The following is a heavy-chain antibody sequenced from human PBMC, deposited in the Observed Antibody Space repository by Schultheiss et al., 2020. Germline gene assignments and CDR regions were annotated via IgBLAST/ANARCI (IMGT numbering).Heavy chain of an antibody. Sequence: GGSLRLSCVASGFSFSSFAMSWVRQAPGKGLECVSGVRSRGTSTYYADSVKGRFTISRDNSKNTLYLQMNSLRAEDTAVYYCAKADILTGYFNPAKNWGQGTLVTVSS. CDR3: AKADILTGYFNPAKN. J-gene: IGHJ4*02. D-gene: IGHD3-9*01. CDR2: VRSRGTST. CDR1: GFSFSSFA. V-gene: IGHV3-23*01.